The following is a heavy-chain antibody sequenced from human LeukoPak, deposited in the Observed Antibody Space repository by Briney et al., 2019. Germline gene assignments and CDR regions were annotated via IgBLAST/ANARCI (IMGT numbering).Heavy chain of an antibody. CDR2: IKSTADGGAT. CDR1: GFTFSDPW. Sequence: PGGSLSLSCAASGFTFSDPWMGWFGKVPGKGLEWFGRIKSTADGGATDYAAAVQGRFTISRDDSKDNLYLQMNSLKTEDTAVYYCTTYGGYEGLSDHWGQGTLVTVSS. J-gene: IGHJ5*02. D-gene: IGHD5-12*01. V-gene: IGHV3-15*01. CDR3: TTYGGYEGLSDH.